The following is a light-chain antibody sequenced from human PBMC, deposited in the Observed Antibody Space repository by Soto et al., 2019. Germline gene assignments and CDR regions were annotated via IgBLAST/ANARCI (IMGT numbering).Light chain of an antibody. CDR2: GNS. CDR1: RSNIGAGYD. J-gene: IGLJ2*01. V-gene: IGLV1-40*01. CDR3: QSYDSSLSGYVV. Sequence: QSVLTQPPSVSGAPGQRVTISCTGSRSNIGAGYDVHWYQQLQGTATKLLIYGNSNRPSGVTDRFSGSKSGTSASLAITGLQAEDEADYYCQSYDSSLSGYVVFGGGTKLTVL.